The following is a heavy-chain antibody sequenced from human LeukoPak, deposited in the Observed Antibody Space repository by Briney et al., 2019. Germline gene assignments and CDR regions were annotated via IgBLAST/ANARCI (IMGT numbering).Heavy chain of an antibody. Sequence: GGTLRLSCEVSGFTFNSNVMSWVRRAPGKGLEWVSSFNGRGGYTFYADSVKGRFTLSSDNSKNTLHLQMISLRAEDTAVYYCAKGDQPLLYGGAFDSWGQGTLVTVSS. V-gene: IGHV3-23*01. D-gene: IGHD2-2*02. CDR2: FNGRGGYT. CDR3: AKGDQPLLYGGAFDS. J-gene: IGHJ4*02. CDR1: GFTFNSNV.